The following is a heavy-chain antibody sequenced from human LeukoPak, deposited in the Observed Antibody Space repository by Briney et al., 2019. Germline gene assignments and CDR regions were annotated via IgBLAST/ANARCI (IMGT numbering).Heavy chain of an antibody. V-gene: IGHV3-23*01. CDR2: ISGSGGST. CDR1: GFTFSSYA. J-gene: IGHJ4*02. D-gene: IGHD3-3*01. Sequence: GGSLRLSCAASGFTFSSYAMSWVRQAPGKGLEWVSAISGSGGSTYYADSVKGRFTISRDNSKNTLYLQMNSLRAEDTAVYYCAKARLGTYDFWSGPSDYWGQGTLVTVSS. CDR3: AKARLGTYDFWSGPSDY.